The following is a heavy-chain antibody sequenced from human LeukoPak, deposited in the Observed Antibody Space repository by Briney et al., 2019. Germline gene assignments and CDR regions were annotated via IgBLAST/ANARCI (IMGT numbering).Heavy chain of an antibody. CDR3: ARQGERYSSSWYHYYYYYGMDV. D-gene: IGHD6-13*01. CDR1: GYRFTSYW. J-gene: IGHJ6*02. Sequence: GESLKISCKGSGYRFTSYWIGWVRQMPGKGLEWMGIIYPGDSDTRYSPSFQGQVTISADKSISTAYLQWSSLKASDTAMYYCARQGERYSSSWYHYYYYYGMDVWGQGTTVTVSS. V-gene: IGHV5-51*01. CDR2: IYPGDSDT.